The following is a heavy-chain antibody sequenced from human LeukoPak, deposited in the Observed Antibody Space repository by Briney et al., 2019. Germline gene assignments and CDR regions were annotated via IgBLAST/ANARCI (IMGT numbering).Heavy chain of an antibody. CDR1: GDSISSSNCY. J-gene: IGHJ4*02. Sequence: SETLSLTCTVSGDSISSSNCYWGWIRQPPGKGLEWIGSIYFSGGTYYNASLKSRVTISVDTSKNQFSLKLSSVTAADTAVYYCARAIAAAEDYWGQGTLVTVSS. V-gene: IGHV4-39*01. CDR2: IYFSGGT. CDR3: ARAIAAAEDY. D-gene: IGHD6-13*01.